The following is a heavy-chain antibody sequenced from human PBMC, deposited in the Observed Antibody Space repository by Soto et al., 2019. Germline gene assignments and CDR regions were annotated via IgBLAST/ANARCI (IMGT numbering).Heavy chain of an antibody. Sequence: SPTLSLTCAISGDSVSSNSAAWNWIRQSPSRGLEWLGRTYYRSKWYNDYAVSVKSRITINPDTSKNQFSLQLNSVTPEDTAVYYCARDNYYGSGSYDPTYFDYWGQGTLVTVSS. CDR2: TYYRSKWYN. CDR1: GDSVSSNSAA. J-gene: IGHJ4*02. V-gene: IGHV6-1*01. D-gene: IGHD3-10*01. CDR3: ARDNYYGSGSYDPTYFDY.